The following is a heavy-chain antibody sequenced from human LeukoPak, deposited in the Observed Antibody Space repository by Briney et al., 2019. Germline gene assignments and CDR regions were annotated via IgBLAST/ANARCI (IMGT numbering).Heavy chain of an antibody. J-gene: IGHJ4*02. CDR2: IWYDGSNK. V-gene: IGHV3-33*01. Sequence: GGSLRLSCAASGFTFSSYGMHWVRQAPGKGLEWVAVIWYDGSNKYYADSVKGRFTISRDNSKNTLYLQMNRLRAEDTAVYYCARDAYCGGDCYSYYFDYWGQGTLVTVSS. CDR3: ARDAYCGGDCYSYYFDY. D-gene: IGHD2-21*02. CDR1: GFTFSSYG.